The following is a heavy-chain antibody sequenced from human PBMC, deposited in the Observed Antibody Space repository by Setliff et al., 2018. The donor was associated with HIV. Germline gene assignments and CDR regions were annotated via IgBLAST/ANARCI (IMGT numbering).Heavy chain of an antibody. CDR2: IYYSGTT. J-gene: IGHJ3*01. Sequence: PSETLSLTCSVSGGSMTRNYWSWIRQPPGKGLEWIGYIYYSGTTNYNPSLKSRVTFSVDMSKTQVSLKLTSVTAADTATYFCARVRGDNFWSGSYSLPASDAFDVWGQGTMVTVSS. CDR3: ARVRGDNFWSGSYSLPASDAFDV. V-gene: IGHV4-59*01. D-gene: IGHD3-3*01. CDR1: GGSMTRNY.